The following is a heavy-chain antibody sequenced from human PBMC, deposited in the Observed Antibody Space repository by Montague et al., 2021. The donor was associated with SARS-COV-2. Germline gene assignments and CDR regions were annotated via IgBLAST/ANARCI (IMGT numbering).Heavy chain of an antibody. V-gene: IGHV2-70*11. CDR1: GFSLSTGGMC. D-gene: IGHD3-9*01. Sequence: PALVKPTQTLTLTCTFSGFSLSTGGMCVSWIRQPPGKALEWLARIDWDDDKYYSTSLKTSLTISKDTSKSQVVLTMTNMDPVDTATYYCARTTYDILTGTVIACDYWGQGTLVTVSS. J-gene: IGHJ4*02. CDR2: IDWDDDK. CDR3: ARTTYDILTGTVIACDY.